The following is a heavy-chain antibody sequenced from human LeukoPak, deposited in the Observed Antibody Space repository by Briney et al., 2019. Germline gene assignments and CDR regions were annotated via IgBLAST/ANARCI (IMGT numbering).Heavy chain of an antibody. J-gene: IGHJ4*02. CDR3: ARDFVDTVMVVDY. CDR1: GYTFTSYA. Sequence: ASVKVSCKASGYTFTSYAINWVRQAPGQGLEWMGWISPYNGNTNYAQNLQDRVTMTTDTSTSTAYMELSGLRSDDTAVYYCARDFVDTVMVVDYWGQGTLVTVSS. D-gene: IGHD5-18*01. CDR2: ISPYNGNT. V-gene: IGHV1-18*01.